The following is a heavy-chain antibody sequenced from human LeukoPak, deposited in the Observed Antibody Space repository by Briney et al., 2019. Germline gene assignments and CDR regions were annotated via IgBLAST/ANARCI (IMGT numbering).Heavy chain of an antibody. V-gene: IGHV3-30*02. CDR2: IRYDGSNK. J-gene: IGHJ4*02. CDR3: AKGVAVRITIFEQYYFDY. CDR1: GFTFSSYG. Sequence: GGSLRLSCAASGFTFSSYGMHWVRQASGKGLEWVAFIRYDGSNKYYADSVKGRFTISRDNSKNTLYLQMNSLRAEDTAVYYCAKGVAVRITIFEQYYFDYWGQGTLVTVSS. D-gene: IGHD3-3*01.